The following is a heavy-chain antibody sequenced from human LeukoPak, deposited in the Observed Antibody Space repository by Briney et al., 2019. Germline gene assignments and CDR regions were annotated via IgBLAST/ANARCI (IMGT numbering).Heavy chain of an antibody. CDR3: TRGGFGELYHFDY. CDR1: GHSFNKYA. V-gene: IGHV1-69*06. Sequence: ASVKVSCKASGHSFNKYAITWVRQAPGQGLEWMGEFIPISGTAKYAKKFQGRVTITADKSTSTAYMDLNSLRSEDTAVYYCTRGGFGELYHFDYWGQGTLVTVSS. D-gene: IGHD3-10*01. CDR2: FIPISGTA. J-gene: IGHJ4*02.